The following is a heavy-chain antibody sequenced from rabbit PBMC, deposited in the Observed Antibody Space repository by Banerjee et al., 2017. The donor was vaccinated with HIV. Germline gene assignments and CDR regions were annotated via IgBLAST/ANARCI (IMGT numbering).Heavy chain of an antibody. Sequence: QQQLEETGGGLVQPGGSLTLSCKASGFDFSSNAMCWVRQAPGKGLEWIACINTSTGNTVYASWAKGRFTISKTSSTTVTLQMTSLTAADTATYFCARDLAGVVGWNFNLWGPGTLVTVS. D-gene: IGHD4-1*01. CDR2: INTSTGNT. V-gene: IGHV1S45*01. CDR3: ARDLAGVVGWNFNL. CDR1: GFDFSSNA. J-gene: IGHJ4*01.